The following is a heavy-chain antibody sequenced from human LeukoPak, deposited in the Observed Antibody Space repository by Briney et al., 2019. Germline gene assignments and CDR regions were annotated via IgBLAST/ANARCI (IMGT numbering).Heavy chain of an antibody. CDR3: AKYGPQDSGSSHFDY. Sequence: GGGLRLSSAASGFTFSSYAMSWVRRAPGKGLEWVSAIRDSGSSTHYADSVKGRFTTSRDDSKNTLFLQMNSLRAEDTAIYYCAKYGPQDSGSSHFDYWGQGALVTVSS. D-gene: IGHD1-26*01. CDR1: GFTFSSYA. V-gene: IGHV3-23*01. CDR2: IRDSGSST. J-gene: IGHJ4*02.